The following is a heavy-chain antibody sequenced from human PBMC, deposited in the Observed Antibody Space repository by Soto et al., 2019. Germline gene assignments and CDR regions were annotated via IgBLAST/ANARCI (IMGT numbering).Heavy chain of an antibody. CDR1: GYTFTSYA. CDR3: ARALSSAAAAFYYYYYMDV. Sequence: ASVKVSCKASGYTFTSYAMHWVRQAPGQRLEWMGWINAGNGNTKYSQKFQGRVTITRDTSASTAYMELSSLRSEDTAVYYCARALSSAAAAFYYYYYMDVWGKGTTVTVSS. CDR2: INAGNGNT. V-gene: IGHV1-3*01. J-gene: IGHJ6*03. D-gene: IGHD6-13*01.